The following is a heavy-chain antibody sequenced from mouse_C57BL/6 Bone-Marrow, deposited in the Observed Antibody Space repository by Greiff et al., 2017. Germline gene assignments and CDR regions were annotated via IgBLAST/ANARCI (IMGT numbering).Heavy chain of an antibody. Sequence: QVQLKQSGPGLVAPSQSLSITCTVSGFSLTSYAISWVRQPPGKGLEWLGVIWTGGGTNYNSALKSRLSISKDNSKSQVFLKMNSLQTDDTARYYCARKGDVGSSYVDWYFYVWGTGTTVTVSS. V-gene: IGHV2-9-1*01. CDR1: GFSLTSYA. J-gene: IGHJ1*03. CDR3: ARKGDVGSSYVDWYFYV. CDR2: IWTGGGT. D-gene: IGHD1-1*01.